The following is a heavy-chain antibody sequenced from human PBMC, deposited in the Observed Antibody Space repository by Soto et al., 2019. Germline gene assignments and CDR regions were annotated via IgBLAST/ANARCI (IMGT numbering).Heavy chain of an antibody. CDR2: ITVTGDRT. Sequence: VGSLRLSCAYSVFRFSSYSMSWVRQTPGKGLEWVAAITVTGDRTYYADSVTGRFTISRDNSKKTHYLQMTSLRAEDTAMYYCATMNGYFEYWGQGTPVIVS. J-gene: IGHJ4*02. D-gene: IGHD3-22*01. CDR1: VFRFSSYS. V-gene: IGHV3-23*01. CDR3: ATMNGYFEY.